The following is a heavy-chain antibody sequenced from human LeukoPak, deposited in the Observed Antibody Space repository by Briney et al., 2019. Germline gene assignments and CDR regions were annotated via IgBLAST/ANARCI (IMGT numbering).Heavy chain of an antibody. Sequence: SETLSLTCTVSGGSISSGSYYWSWIRQPAGKGLEWIGRIYTSGSTNYNPSLKSRVTISVDTSKNQFSLKLSSVTAADTAVYYCARGASGSRYNWFDPWGQGTLVTVSS. CDR3: ARGASGSRYNWFDP. CDR1: GGSISSGSYY. J-gene: IGHJ5*02. CDR2: IYTSGST. V-gene: IGHV4-61*02. D-gene: IGHD3-10*01.